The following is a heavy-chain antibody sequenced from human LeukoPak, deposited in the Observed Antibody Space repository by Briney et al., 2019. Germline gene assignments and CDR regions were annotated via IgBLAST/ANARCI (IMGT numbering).Heavy chain of an antibody. Sequence: GASVKVSCKASGYTFTNFDINWVRQAPGQGLEWMGWMNPVSGNAGSAQKFQGRITLTRDTSINTAYMELSSLRSEDTAVYYCARMYYYGSGSYGFDYWGQGTLVTVSS. CDR3: ARMYYYGSGSYGFDY. V-gene: IGHV1-8*01. J-gene: IGHJ4*02. CDR2: MNPVSGNA. CDR1: GYTFTNFD. D-gene: IGHD3-10*01.